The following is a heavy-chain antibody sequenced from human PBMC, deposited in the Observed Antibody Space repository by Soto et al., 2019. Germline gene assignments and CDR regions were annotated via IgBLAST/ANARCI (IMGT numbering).Heavy chain of an antibody. CDR1: GYSFSTYW. J-gene: IGHJ4*02. CDR3: ATSPTLLVLYPGYLDY. CDR2: IYPGDFDT. Sequence: PGESLKISCQGFGYSFSTYWIGWVRQMPGKGLEWMGIIYPGDFDTKYSPSFQGQVTISVDKSISTAYLQWSSLKASDTAVYYCATSPTLLVLYPGYLDYWGQGTLVTVSS. D-gene: IGHD2-8*01. V-gene: IGHV5-51*01.